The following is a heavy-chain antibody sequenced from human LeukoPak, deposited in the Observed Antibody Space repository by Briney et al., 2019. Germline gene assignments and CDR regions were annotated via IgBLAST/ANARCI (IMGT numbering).Heavy chain of an antibody. CDR1: VGTFSSYA. Sequence: ASVKVSCKASVGTFSSYAISWVRQAPGQGLEWMGWIRTDSGDTNYARRFQDRVSMTTDTSTSTAYMELRSLRSDDTAVYYCARGGRWGSYRDYYFDYWGQGTLVTVSS. V-gene: IGHV1-18*01. CDR2: IRTDSGDT. CDR3: ARGGRWGSYRDYYFDY. D-gene: IGHD3-16*02. J-gene: IGHJ4*02.